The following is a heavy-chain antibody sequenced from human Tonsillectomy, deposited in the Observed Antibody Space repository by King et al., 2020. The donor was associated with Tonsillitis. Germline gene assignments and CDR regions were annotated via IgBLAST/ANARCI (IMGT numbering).Heavy chain of an antibody. D-gene: IGHD5-24*01. Sequence: VQLVESGGGLIQPGGSLRLSCAASGFTVSSNYKSWVRQAPGKGLEWVSVMYSGGSTYYADSVKGQFTISRDKSKNTLYLQMNSLRAEDTAVYYCARSSGGYKPSYYFYYWGQGTLVTVSS. CDR1: GFTVSSNY. V-gene: IGHV3-53*01. CDR2: MYSGGST. CDR3: ARSSGGYKPSYYFYY. J-gene: IGHJ4*02.